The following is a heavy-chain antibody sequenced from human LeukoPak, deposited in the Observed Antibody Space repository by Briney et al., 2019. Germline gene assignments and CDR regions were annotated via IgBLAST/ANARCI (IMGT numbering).Heavy chain of an antibody. CDR1: GVTFNTYA. J-gene: IGHJ4*02. CDR3: TKDLMTGFSSGWYFGD. CDR2: TGGSDDST. V-gene: IGHV3-23*01. Sequence: GGSLRLSCAASGVTFNTYAMSWVRQAPGKGLEWVAVTGGSDDSTHYADSVKGRFTISRDNSKNSLYLQMNSLTAEDTAVYYCTKDLMTGFSSGWYFGDWGQGTLVTVSS. D-gene: IGHD6-19*01.